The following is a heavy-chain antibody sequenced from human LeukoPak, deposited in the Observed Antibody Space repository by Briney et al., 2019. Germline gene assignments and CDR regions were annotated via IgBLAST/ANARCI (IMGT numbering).Heavy chain of an antibody. Sequence: GGSLRLSCAASGFIINNYAMNWVRQAPGKGLEWVSYIRSGGGTIYYADSVKGRFTISRDNAKNSLYLQMNSLRAEDTAVYFCARDLGNYYYFDYWGQGTLVTVSS. CDR2: IRSGGGTI. D-gene: IGHD1-7*01. CDR3: ARDLGNYYYFDY. CDR1: GFIINNYA. J-gene: IGHJ4*02. V-gene: IGHV3-48*03.